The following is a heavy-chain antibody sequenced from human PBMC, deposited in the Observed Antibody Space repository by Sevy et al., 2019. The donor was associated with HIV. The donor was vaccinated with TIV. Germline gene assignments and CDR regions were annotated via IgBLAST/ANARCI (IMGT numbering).Heavy chain of an antibody. CDR1: GFTFSSYD. V-gene: IGHV3-23*01. CDR3: ATSMGGFDAFHI. CDR2: IGGSGVST. J-gene: IGHJ3*02. D-gene: IGHD6-25*01. Sequence: GGSLRLSCAASGFTFSSYDMSWVRQAPGKGLEWVSVIGGSGVSTYYADSVKGRFTISRDNSKNTLYLQLNSLRAEDTAVYYCATSMGGFDAFHIWGQGTMVTVSS.